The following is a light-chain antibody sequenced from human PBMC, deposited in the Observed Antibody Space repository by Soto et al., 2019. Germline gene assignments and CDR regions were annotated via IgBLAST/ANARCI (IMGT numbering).Light chain of an antibody. CDR2: GAY. CDR3: QKYYNWPRT. V-gene: IGKV3-15*01. J-gene: IGKJ5*01. Sequence: DIVMTQSPATLSVSPGSRAPLSCRASENIYTNLAWYQQKQGQVHRLLFYGAYTRATGLPARFSGTGSGTEFTLTIKSMQAEDSAVYYCQKYYNWPRTCGQWRRLVIK. CDR1: ENIYTN.